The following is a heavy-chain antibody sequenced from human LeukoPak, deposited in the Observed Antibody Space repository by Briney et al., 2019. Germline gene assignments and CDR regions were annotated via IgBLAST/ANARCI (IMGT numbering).Heavy chain of an antibody. CDR2: ITSSGRYI. D-gene: IGHD1-14*01. CDR1: GFTFSSYS. CDR3: AKPARTDYTDY. J-gene: IGHJ4*02. V-gene: IGHV3-21*04. Sequence: TGGSLRLSCAASGFTFSSYSMNWVRQAPGKGLEWVSSITSSGRYIYYADSVKGRFTISRDNSKNTLYLQMNSLRAEDTAIYYCAKPARTDYTDYWGQGTLVTVSS.